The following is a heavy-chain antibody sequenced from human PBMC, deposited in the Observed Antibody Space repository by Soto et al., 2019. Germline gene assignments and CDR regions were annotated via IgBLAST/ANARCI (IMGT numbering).Heavy chain of an antibody. CDR2: IYYSGST. V-gene: IGHV4-61*01. CDR3: ASAGYSRHYYGMDV. CDR1: GGSVSSGSYY. J-gene: IGHJ6*02. Sequence: QVQLQESGPGLVKPSETLSLTCTVSGGSVSSGSYYWSWIRQPPGKGLECIGYIYYSGSTNYNPSRKSRVTISVDTSKNQFSLKLSSVTAADTAVYYCASAGYSRHYYGMDVWGQGTTVTVSS. D-gene: IGHD6-13*01.